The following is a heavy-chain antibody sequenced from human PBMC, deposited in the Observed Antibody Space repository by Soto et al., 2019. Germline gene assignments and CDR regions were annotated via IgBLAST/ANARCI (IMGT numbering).Heavy chain of an antibody. D-gene: IGHD3-3*02. V-gene: IGHV2-5*02. CDR2: IYWDDDK. Sequence: QITLKESGPTLVKPTQTLTLTCTFSGFSLSTSGVGVGWIRQPPGKALEWLALIYWDDDKRYSPSLRSRLTITKDTSRTQVVLRMTNVDPVDTATYFCANRHAFLAHIDSCGQGTLVTVSS. CDR3: ANRHAFLAHIDS. CDR1: GFSLSTSGVG. J-gene: IGHJ4*02.